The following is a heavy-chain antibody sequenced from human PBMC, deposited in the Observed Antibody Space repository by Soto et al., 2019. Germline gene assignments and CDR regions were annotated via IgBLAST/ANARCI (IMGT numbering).Heavy chain of an antibody. J-gene: IGHJ1*01. CDR2: IYYSGST. Sequence: PSETLSLTCSVSGGSISSYYWSWIRQPPGKGLEWIGYIYYSGSTNYNPSLKSRVAISVDTSKNQFSLKLSSVTAADTAVYYCARGSIVVVPAAMRGYFQHWGQGTLVTVS. V-gene: IGHV4-59*12. CDR3: ARGSIVVVPAAMRGYFQH. D-gene: IGHD2-2*01. CDR1: GGSISSYY.